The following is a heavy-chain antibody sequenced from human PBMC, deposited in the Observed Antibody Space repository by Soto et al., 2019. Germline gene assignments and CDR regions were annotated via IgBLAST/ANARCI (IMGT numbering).Heavy chain of an antibody. V-gene: IGHV1-69*13. J-gene: IGHJ4*02. CDR2: IIPIFGTA. CDR3: ARQSDYETSGYYYAY. D-gene: IGHD3-22*01. Sequence: GASVKVSCKASGGTFSSYAISWVRQAPGQGLEWMGGIIPIFGTANYAQKFQGRVTITADESTSTAYMELSSLRSEDTAVYYCARQSDYETSGYYYAYWGQGTVVTVSS. CDR1: GGTFSSYA.